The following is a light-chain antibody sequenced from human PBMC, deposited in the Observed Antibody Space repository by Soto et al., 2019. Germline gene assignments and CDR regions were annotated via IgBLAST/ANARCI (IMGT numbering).Light chain of an antibody. CDR1: QNIGTN. Sequence: EVVMTQSPATLSVSPGDRATLSCRASQNIGTNVAWYQHKPGQAPRLLIYGASTRATDIPPRFSGSGSGSEFSLTVSSLQSEDFAAYYCQQYDSWPPFFTFGPGTKVDIQ. CDR2: GAS. CDR3: QQYDSWPPFFT. V-gene: IGKV3-15*01. J-gene: IGKJ3*01.